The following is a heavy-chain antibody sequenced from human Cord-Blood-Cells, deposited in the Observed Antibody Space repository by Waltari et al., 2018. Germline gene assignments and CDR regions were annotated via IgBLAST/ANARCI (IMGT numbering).Heavy chain of an antibody. V-gene: IGHV3-21*01. CDR2: ISSSSSYI. J-gene: IGHJ2*01. Sequence: EVQLVESGGGLVKPGGSLRLSCAASGFTFSSYSMNWVRQAPGKGLECVSSISSSSSYIYYADSVKGRFTISRDNAKNSLYLQMNSLRAEDTAVYYCARVNLRNWYFDLWGRGTLVTVSS. CDR3: ARVNLRNWYFDL. D-gene: IGHD1-20*01. CDR1: GFTFSSYS.